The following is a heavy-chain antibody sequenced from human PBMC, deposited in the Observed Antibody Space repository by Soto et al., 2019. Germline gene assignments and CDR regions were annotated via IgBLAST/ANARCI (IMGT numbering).Heavy chain of an antibody. CDR3: ARDRSKKLGFDY. CDR1: GGSSTSYA. CDR2: IVPILNTA. Sequence: ASVKVSCKASGGSSTSYAFSWVRQAPGQGLEWMGGIVPILNTANYAQKFQGRVTIIADESTNTASMELSSLRSEDTAMYYCARDRSKKLGFDYWGQGTLVTVSS. V-gene: IGHV1-69*13. D-gene: IGHD7-27*01. J-gene: IGHJ4*02.